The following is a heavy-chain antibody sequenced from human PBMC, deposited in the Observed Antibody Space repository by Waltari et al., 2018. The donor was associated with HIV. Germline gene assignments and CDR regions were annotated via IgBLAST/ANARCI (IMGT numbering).Heavy chain of an antibody. Sequence: EVQLVESGGGLVKPGGSLRLSCAVSGYSFSDDWMSWVRQTPGKGLEWVGRIKRKTDGGTTDYAAPVKGRFTISRDDSKTTLYLQMNSLKTEDTAVYYCTTLLTSGYLYFFDNWGQGTLVTVSS. CDR1: GYSFSDDW. V-gene: IGHV3-15*01. D-gene: IGHD3-22*01. CDR3: TTLLTSGYLYFFDN. J-gene: IGHJ4*02. CDR2: IKRKTDGGTT.